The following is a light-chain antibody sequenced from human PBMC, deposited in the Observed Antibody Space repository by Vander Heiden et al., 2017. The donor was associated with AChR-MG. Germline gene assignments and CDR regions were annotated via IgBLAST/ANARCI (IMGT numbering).Light chain of an antibody. CDR3: QQYNNWPPGT. CDR2: GAS. CDR1: QSVSSN. J-gene: IGKJ1*01. V-gene: IGKV3-15*01. Sequence: ETAMPQSPATLSVSPGERATLSCRASQSVSSNLAWYQQKPGQAPRLLIYGASTRATGIPARFSGSGSGTEFTLTVSSLQSEDFAVYYCQQYNNWPPGTFGQGTKVEIK.